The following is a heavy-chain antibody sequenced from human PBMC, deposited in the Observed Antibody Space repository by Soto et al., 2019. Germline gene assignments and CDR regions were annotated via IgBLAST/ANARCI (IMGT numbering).Heavy chain of an antibody. Sequence: QVHLVQSGAEVKNPGASVKVSCKGSGYDFTTYGITWVRQAPGQGLEWMAWISAHNGNTTYAPNLQGRVTVTRDTSTSTAYIELRSLRSDDTAFYSCARGRYGDYWGQVALVTVSS. CDR3: ARGRYGDY. D-gene: IGHD1-1*01. CDR1: GYDFTTYG. V-gene: IGHV1-18*01. J-gene: IGHJ4*02. CDR2: ISAHNGNT.